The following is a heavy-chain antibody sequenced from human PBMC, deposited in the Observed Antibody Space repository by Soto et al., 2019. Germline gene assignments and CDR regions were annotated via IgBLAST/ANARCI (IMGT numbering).Heavy chain of an antibody. J-gene: IGHJ6*02. D-gene: IGHD6-13*01. CDR1: GGSISSGDYY. Sequence: PSETLSLTCTVSGGSISSGDYYWSWIRQPPGKGMEWIGYIYYSGSTYYNPSLKSRVTISVDTSKNHFSLKLSSVTAADTAVYYCARDRPGVAAAGTDYYGMDVWGQGTTVTVSS. CDR2: IYYSGST. CDR3: ARDRPGVAAAGTDYYGMDV. V-gene: IGHV4-30-4*01.